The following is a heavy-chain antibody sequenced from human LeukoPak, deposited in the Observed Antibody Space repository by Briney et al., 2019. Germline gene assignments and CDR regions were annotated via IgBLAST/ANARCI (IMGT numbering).Heavy chain of an antibody. CDR2: ISSSGTTR. D-gene: IGHD3-16*01. V-gene: IGHV3-48*03. Sequence: PGGSLRLSCAASGFSFSTYEMNWVRQAPGRGLEWIAHISSSGTTRKYADSVKGRFTISRDNAENSLLLQMNSLRAEDTALYYCAVGGGYWGQGTLVTVSS. CDR3: AVGGGY. CDR1: GFSFSTYE. J-gene: IGHJ4*02.